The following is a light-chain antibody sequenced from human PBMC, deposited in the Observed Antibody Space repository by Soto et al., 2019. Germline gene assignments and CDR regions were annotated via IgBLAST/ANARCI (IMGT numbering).Light chain of an antibody. Sequence: QSALTQPASVSGSPGQSITISCTGSSSDVGTYDLVSWYQHHPGAAPKLMIYEATRRPSGISNRFSGSKSCNTASLTISGLQAEDEADYYCCSFAGSNSWVFGGGTKVTVL. V-gene: IGLV2-23*01. CDR1: SSDVGTYDL. CDR2: EAT. J-gene: IGLJ3*02. CDR3: CSFAGSNSWV.